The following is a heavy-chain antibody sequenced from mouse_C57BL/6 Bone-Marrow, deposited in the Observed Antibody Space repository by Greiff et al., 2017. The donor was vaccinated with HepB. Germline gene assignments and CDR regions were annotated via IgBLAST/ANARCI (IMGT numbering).Heavy chain of an antibody. J-gene: IGHJ4*01. D-gene: IGHD4-1*01. V-gene: IGHV1-22*01. Sequence: EVQLQQSGPELVKPGASVKMSCKASGYTFTDYNMHWVKQSHGKSLEWIGYINPNNGGTSYNQKFKGKATLTVNKSSSTAYMELRSLTSEDSEVYYGARRGWDAGYAMDDWGQGTSVTVSS. CDR1: GYTFTDYN. CDR2: INPNNGGT. CDR3: ARRGWDAGYAMDD.